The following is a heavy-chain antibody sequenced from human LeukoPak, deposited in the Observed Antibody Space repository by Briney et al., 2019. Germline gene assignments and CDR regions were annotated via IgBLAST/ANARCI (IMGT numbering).Heavy chain of an antibody. V-gene: IGHV4-39*07. CDR2: IYYSGST. CDR3: ALMYGDHLGGFDY. J-gene: IGHJ4*02. Sequence: SETLSLTCTVSGVSISSSSYYWGWIRQPPGKGLEWIGSIYYSGSTYYNPSLKSRVTISVDTSKNQFSLKLSSVTAADTAVYYCALMYGDHLGGFDYWGQGTLVTVSS. CDR1: GVSISSSSYY. D-gene: IGHD4-17*01.